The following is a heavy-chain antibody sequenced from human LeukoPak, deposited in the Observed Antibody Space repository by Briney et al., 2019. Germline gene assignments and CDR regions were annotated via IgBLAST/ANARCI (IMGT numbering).Heavy chain of an antibody. CDR3: ASLAAGTNFDQ. J-gene: IGHJ4*02. CDR2: ISSGGDYT. Sequence: GGSLRLSCAASGFTFSDHYMTWIRQAPGKGPEWVSYISSGGDYTNHADSVKGRFTISRDNAKNSLYLEMNSLRAEDTAVYYCASLAAGTNFDQWGQGTLVTVSS. D-gene: IGHD6-13*01. CDR1: GFTFSDHY. V-gene: IGHV3-11*03.